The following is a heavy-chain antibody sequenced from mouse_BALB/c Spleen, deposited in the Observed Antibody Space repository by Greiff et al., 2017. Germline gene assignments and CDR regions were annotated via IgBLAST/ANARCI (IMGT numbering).Heavy chain of an antibody. CDR3: TRDNYGSSSYAMDY. CDR1: GFTFSSFG. V-gene: IGHV5-6-4*01. CDR2: ISSGGSYT. Sequence: EVNVVESGGGLVQPGGSRKLSCAASGFTFSSFGMHWVRQAPEKGLEWVATISSGGSYTYYPDSVKGRFTISRDNAKNTLYLQMSSLKSEDTAMYYCTRDNYGSSSYAMDYWGQGTSVTVSS. J-gene: IGHJ4*01. D-gene: IGHD1-1*01.